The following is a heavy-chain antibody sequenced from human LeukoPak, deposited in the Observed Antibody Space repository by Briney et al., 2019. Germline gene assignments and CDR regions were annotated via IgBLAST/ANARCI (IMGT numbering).Heavy chain of an antibody. D-gene: IGHD1-26*01. V-gene: IGHV3-48*04. Sequence: PGGSLRLSCAASGFTFSSYSMNWVRQAPGKGLEWVSYISSSSSTIYYADSVKGRFTISRDNAKNSLYLQMNSLRAEDTAVYYCARDLLGGSYVSSGMDVWGQGTTVTVSS. CDR1: GFTFSSYS. J-gene: IGHJ6*02. CDR2: ISSSSSTI. CDR3: ARDLLGGSYVSSGMDV.